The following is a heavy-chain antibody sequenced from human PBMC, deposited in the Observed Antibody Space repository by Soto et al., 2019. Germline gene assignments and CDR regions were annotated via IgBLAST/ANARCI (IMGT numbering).Heavy chain of an antibody. V-gene: IGHV4-4*02. Sequence: PSETLSLTCAVSGVSISSGNWWTWVRQPPQRGLEYIGEIFHDGTANYYPSFERRVAISVDTSKNQFSLKMTSVTAPDTALYFCARLVDDTRLKYTYFDLWGQGTRVTVSS. CDR1: GVSISSGNW. CDR3: ARLVDDTRLKYTYFDL. J-gene: IGHJ4*02. D-gene: IGHD6-6*01. CDR2: IFHDGTA.